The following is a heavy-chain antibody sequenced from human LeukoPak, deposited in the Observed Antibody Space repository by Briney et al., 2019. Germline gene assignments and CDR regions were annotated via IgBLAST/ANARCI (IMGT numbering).Heavy chain of an antibody. V-gene: IGHV3-21*01. CDR1: GFTFSSYS. Sequence: GGSLRLSCVASGFTFSSYSMNWVRQAPGKGLEWVSSISSSSSYIYYADSVKGRFTISRDNAKNSLYLQMNSLRAEDTAVYYCARDLGVRDGYSYYFDYWGQGTLVTVSS. J-gene: IGHJ4*02. D-gene: IGHD5-24*01. CDR2: ISSSSSYI. CDR3: ARDLGVRDGYSYYFDY.